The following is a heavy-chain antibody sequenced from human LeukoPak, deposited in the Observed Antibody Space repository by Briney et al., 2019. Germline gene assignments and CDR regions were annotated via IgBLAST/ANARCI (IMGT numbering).Heavy chain of an antibody. D-gene: IGHD3-22*01. CDR3: ARGRLTNYYDSSGQKY. J-gene: IGHJ4*02. Sequence: GGSLRLSCAASGFTFSSYSMNWVRQAPGKGLEWVSSISSSSSYIYYADSVKGRFTISRDNAKNSLYLQMNSVRAEDTAVYYCARGRLTNYYDSSGQKYWGQGTLVTVSS. CDR2: ISSSSSYI. V-gene: IGHV3-21*01. CDR1: GFTFSSYS.